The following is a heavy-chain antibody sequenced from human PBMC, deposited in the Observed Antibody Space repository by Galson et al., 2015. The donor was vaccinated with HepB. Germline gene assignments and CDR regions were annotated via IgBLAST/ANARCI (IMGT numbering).Heavy chain of an antibody. CDR2: INTNTGNP. CDR1: GYTFTSYG. Sequence: SVKVSCKASGYTFTSYGINWVRQAPGQGLEWMGWINTNTGNPMYAQGFTGRFVFSLDTSVSTAYLQISSLKAEDTAVYYCARDPYCSSSTCYPHFSYYDCWGQGTLVTVSS. D-gene: IGHD2-2*01. J-gene: IGHJ4*02. CDR3: ARDPYCSSSTCYPHFSYYDC. V-gene: IGHV7-4-1*02.